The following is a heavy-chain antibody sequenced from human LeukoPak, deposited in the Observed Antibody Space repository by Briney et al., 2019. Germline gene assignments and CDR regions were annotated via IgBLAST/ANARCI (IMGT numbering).Heavy chain of an antibody. CDR2: IYYSGST. D-gene: IGHD6-13*01. J-gene: IGHJ1*01. V-gene: IGHV4-61*01. Sequence: SETLSLTCTVSGGSVSSGSYYWSWIRQPPGKGLEWIGYIYYSGSTNYNPSLKSRVTISVDTSKNQFSLKLSSVTAADTAVYYCASRYPDIAAAGTRYFQHWGQGTLVTVSS. CDR3: ASRYPDIAAAGTRYFQH. CDR1: GGSVSSGSYY.